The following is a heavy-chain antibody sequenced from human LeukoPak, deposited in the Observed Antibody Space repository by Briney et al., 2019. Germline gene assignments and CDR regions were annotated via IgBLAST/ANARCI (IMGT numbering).Heavy chain of an antibody. J-gene: IGHJ4*02. D-gene: IGHD1-26*01. CDR2: IYYSGST. Sequence: SETLSLTCIVSGGSISSYYWSWIRQPPGKGLEWIGYIYYSGSTNYNPSLKSRVTISVDTSKNQFSLKLSSVTAADTAVYYCAGGHYPLEYWGQGTLVTVSS. CDR1: GGSISSYY. V-gene: IGHV4-59*01. CDR3: AGGHYPLEY.